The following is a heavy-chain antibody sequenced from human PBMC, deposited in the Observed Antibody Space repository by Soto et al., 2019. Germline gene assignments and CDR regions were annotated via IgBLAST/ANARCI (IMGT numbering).Heavy chain of an antibody. CDR2: IKSKTDGGTT. CDR3: TTVPSYYSTSSACDY. V-gene: IGHV3-15*07. D-gene: IGHD3-10*01. Sequence: EVQRVESGGGLVKPGGSLRLSCAASGLTFTNAWMNWVRQAPGKGLEWVGRIKSKTDGGTTDYAAPVKGRFSISRVDSKITLSLQKICLRIDDTVLFYCTTVPSYYSTSSACDYWGQGTLVTVSS. CDR1: GLTFTNAW. J-gene: IGHJ4*02.